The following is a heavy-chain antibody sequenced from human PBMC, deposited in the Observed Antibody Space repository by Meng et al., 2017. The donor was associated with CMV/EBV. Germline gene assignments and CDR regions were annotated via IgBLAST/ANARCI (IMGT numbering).Heavy chain of an antibody. CDR1: GFAFTSSA. Sequence: SVKVSCKASGFAFTSSAVQWVRQARGQRLEWIGWIVVGSGNTDYAQKFQERVTITRDMSTSTVYMELSSLRSEDTAVYYCAADAPSQDIVVVPTAIGWGQGTLVTVSS. CDR3: AADAPSQDIVVVPTAIG. D-gene: IGHD2-2*01. V-gene: IGHV1-58*01. CDR2: IVVGSGNT. J-gene: IGHJ4*02.